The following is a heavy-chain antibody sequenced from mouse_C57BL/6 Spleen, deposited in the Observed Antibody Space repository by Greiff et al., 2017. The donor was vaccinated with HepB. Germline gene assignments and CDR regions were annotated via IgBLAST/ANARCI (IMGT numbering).Heavy chain of an antibody. CDR1: GYTFTDYN. Sequence: VQLQQSGPELVKPGASVKMSCKASGYTFTDYNMHWVKQSHGKSLEWIGYINPNNGGTSYNQKFKGKATLTVNKSSSTAYMELRSLTSEDSAVYYCAEGMVTNWYFDVWGTGTTVTVSS. CDR2: INPNNGGT. D-gene: IGHD2-2*01. V-gene: IGHV1-22*01. J-gene: IGHJ1*03. CDR3: AEGMVTNWYFDV.